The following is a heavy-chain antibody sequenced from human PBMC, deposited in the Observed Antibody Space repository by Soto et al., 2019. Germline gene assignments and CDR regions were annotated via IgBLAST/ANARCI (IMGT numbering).Heavy chain of an antibody. Sequence: GVSLRLSCAASGFTFSSYSMNWVRQAPGKGLEWVSYISSSSSTIYYADSVKGRFTISRDNAKNSLYLQMNSLRDEDTAVYYCARESGVEGDPEPNWFDPWGQGTLVTVSS. D-gene: IGHD2-21*01. V-gene: IGHV3-48*02. J-gene: IGHJ5*02. CDR3: ARESGVEGDPEPNWFDP. CDR2: ISSSSSTI. CDR1: GFTFSSYS.